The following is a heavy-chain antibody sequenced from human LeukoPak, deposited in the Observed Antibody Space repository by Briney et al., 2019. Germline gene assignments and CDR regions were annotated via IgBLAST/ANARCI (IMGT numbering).Heavy chain of an antibody. V-gene: IGHV3-7*01. Sequence: PGGALRLSCVASGFTFSKYWMNWVRQAPGKGVEGVANINRDGREKYYVESLRGRFTIYRDNAETSLYLQINSLKVEDTAVYYCKVLTVPDVIQVYGMDVWGQGTTVIVSS. CDR2: INRDGREK. D-gene: IGHD2-2*01. CDR3: KVLTVPDVIQVYGMDV. CDR1: GFTFSKYW. J-gene: IGHJ6*02.